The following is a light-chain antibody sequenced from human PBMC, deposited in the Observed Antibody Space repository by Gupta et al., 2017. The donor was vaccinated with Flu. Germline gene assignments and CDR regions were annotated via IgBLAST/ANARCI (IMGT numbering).Light chain of an antibody. Sequence: QSALTPPPSASGSPGQSVTISCTRTGGDVGDYNYVSWYQQPAGKARKVMIDEVSKRPSGGPDRFSDSKSGNTASLTVSGRKADDEADYYCSSDAGGNIWVFSGGTKLTVL. CDR3: SSDAGGNIWV. CDR2: EVS. CDR1: GGDVGDYNY. V-gene: IGLV2-8*01. J-gene: IGLJ3*02.